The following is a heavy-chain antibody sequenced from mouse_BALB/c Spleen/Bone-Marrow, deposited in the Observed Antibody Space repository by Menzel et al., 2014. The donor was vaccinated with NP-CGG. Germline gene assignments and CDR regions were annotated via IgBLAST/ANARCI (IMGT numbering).Heavy chain of an antibody. Sequence: EVNLQESGGGLVQPGGSLRLSCATSGFTFTDYYMSWVRQPPGKALEWLGFIRNKANGYTTEYSASVKGRFTISRDNSQSILYLQMNTLRAEDSATYYCARYDVYYYFDYWGQGTTLTVS. D-gene: IGHD2-3*01. J-gene: IGHJ2*01. CDR3: ARYDVYYYFDY. V-gene: IGHV7-3*02. CDR1: GFTFTDYY. CDR2: IRNKANGYTT.